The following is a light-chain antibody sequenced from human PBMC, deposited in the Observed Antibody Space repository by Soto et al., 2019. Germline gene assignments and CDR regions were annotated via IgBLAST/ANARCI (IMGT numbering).Light chain of an antibody. J-gene: IGLJ2*01. CDR3: CSYVGSSTFSVV. CDR2: EGS. Sequence: QSALTQPASVSGSPGQSITISCTGTSSDVGSYNLVSWYQQHPGKAPKLMIYEGSKRPSGVSNRFSGSKSGNTASLTISGLQAEDEADYYCCSYVGSSTFSVVFGGGTKLNVL. V-gene: IGLV2-23*03. CDR1: SSDVGSYNL.